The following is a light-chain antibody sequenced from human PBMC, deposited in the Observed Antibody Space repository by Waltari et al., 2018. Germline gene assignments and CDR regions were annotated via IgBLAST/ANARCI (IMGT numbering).Light chain of an antibody. Sequence: QSALTQPASVSRSPGQSITLSCTGTSNDIGNYALVSWYQQRPGEAPKLLMYGATKRPSGVSNRFSGSKSGKTASLTISGLQTEDEADYYCFSFVAANSFVFGPGTKVTVL. J-gene: IGLJ1*01. CDR3: FSFVAANSFV. V-gene: IGLV2-23*01. CDR1: SNDIGNYAL. CDR2: GAT.